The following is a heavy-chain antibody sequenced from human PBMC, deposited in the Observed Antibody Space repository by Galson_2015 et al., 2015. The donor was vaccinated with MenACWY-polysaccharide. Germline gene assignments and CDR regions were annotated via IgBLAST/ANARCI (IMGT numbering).Heavy chain of an antibody. V-gene: IGHV3-21*01. CDR3: ARDGFPSSSAAFDF. CDR1: GFTFSTYS. J-gene: IGHJ4*01. Sequence: LRLSCAASGFTFSTYSMNWVRQATGTGREGVSYISSSSAYTYYADSVKGRFTISRDNTKRSLYLQMNSLRADDTGVYFCARDGFPSSSAAFDFWGHGSLVTVSS. CDR2: ISSSSAYT. D-gene: IGHD6-6*01.